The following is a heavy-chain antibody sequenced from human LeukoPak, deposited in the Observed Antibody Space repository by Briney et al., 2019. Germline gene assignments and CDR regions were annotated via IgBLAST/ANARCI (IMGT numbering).Heavy chain of an antibody. D-gene: IGHD1-7*01. J-gene: IGHJ4*02. V-gene: IGHV4-59*12. CDR3: ALTGITGTSRFDY. CDR1: GGSISSYY. Sequence: PSETLSLTCTVSGGSISSYYWSWIRQPPGKGLEWIGYIYYSGSTNYNPSLKSRVTISVDTSKNQFSLKLSSVTAADTAVYYCALTGITGTSRFDYWGQGTLVTVSS. CDR2: IYYSGST.